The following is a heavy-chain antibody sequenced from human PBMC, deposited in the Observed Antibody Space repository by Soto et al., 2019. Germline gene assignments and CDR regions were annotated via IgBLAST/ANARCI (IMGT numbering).Heavy chain of an antibody. D-gene: IGHD6-19*01. CDR1: GYTLTELS. V-gene: IGHV1-24*01. Sequence: ASVKVSCKVSGYTLTELSMHWVRQAPGKGLEWMGGFDPEDGETIYAQKFQGRVTMTEDTSTDTAYMELSSLRSEDTAVYYCATLLVAGTPYYYYGMDVWGQGTTVTVSS. CDR2: FDPEDGET. J-gene: IGHJ6*02. CDR3: ATLLVAGTPYYYYGMDV.